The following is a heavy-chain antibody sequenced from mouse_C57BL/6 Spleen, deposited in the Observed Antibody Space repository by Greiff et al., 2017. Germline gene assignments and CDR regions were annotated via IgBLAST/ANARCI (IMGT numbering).Heavy chain of an antibody. Sequence: QVQLQQPGAELVKPGASVKLSCKASGYTFTSYWMQWVKQRPGQGLEWIGEIDPSDSYTNYNQKFKGKAILTVDTSSSTAYMQLSSLTSEDSAVYYCARSYGTLYYFDYWGQGTTLTVSS. CDR3: ARSYGTLYYFDY. CDR1: GYTFTSYW. V-gene: IGHV1-50*01. J-gene: IGHJ2*01. CDR2: IDPSDSYT. D-gene: IGHD1-1*01.